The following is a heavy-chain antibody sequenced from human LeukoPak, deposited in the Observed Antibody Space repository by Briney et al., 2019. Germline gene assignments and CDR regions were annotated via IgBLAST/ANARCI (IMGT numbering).Heavy chain of an antibody. D-gene: IGHD6-13*01. Sequence: RASVTVSCKASGYTFTSYGISWVRQAPGQGLEWMGWISGYNGNTNYAQKFQGRVTITRDTAISTAYMELSRLRSDDTAVYYCAILPSRSSSWYWGGDFDYRGQGTLVTVSS. CDR1: GYTFTSYG. CDR2: ISGYNGNT. J-gene: IGHJ4*02. CDR3: AILPSRSSSWYWGGDFDY. V-gene: IGHV1-18*01.